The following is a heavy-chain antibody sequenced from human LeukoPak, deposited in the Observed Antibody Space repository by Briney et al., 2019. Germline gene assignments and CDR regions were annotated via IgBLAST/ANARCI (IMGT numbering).Heavy chain of an antibody. CDR1: GGTFSSYA. CDR3: ARGDTAVDY. CDR2: IIPIFGIA. V-gene: IGHV1-69*04. J-gene: IGHJ4*02. Sequence: ASVTVSCKASGGTFSSYAISWVRQAPGQGLEWMGRIIPIFGIANYAQKFQGRVTITADKSTSTAYMELSSLRSEDTAVYYCARGDTAVDYWGQGTLVTVSS. D-gene: IGHD5-18*01.